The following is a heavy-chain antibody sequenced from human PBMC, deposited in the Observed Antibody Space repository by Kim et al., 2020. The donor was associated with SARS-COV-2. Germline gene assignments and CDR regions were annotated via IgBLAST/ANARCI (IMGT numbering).Heavy chain of an antibody. V-gene: IGHV3-30*04. CDR2: ISYDGSNK. J-gene: IGHJ4*02. CDR3: ARDPSGSSYYFDY. CDR1: GFTFSSYA. D-gene: IGHD3-10*01. Sequence: GGSLRLSCAASGFTFSSYAMHWVRQAPGKGLEWVAVISYDGSNKYYADSVKERFTISRDNSKNTLYLQMNSLRAEDTAVYYCARDPSGSSYYFDYWGQGT.